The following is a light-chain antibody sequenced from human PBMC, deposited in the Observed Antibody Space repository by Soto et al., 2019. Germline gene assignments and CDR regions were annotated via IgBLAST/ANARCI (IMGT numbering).Light chain of an antibody. Sequence: QSVLTQPASVSGSPGQSITISCTGTSSDVGSYNYVSWYQHHPGKAPKLMISEVSSRPSGVSNRFSGSKSGNTASLTISGLQAEDEADYYCCSYGGSLYVFGTGTKVTVL. CDR3: CSYGGSLYV. CDR1: SSDVGSYNY. J-gene: IGLJ1*01. CDR2: EVS. V-gene: IGLV2-14*01.